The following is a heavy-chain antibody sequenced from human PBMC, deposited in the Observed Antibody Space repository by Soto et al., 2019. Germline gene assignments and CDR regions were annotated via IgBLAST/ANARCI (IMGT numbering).Heavy chain of an antibody. Sequence: EVQLVESGGGLVKPGGSLRLSCAASGFTFSSYSMNWVRQAPGKGLEWVSSISSSSTYIYYADSVKGRFTISRDNAKNSLYLQMNSLRAEHTAVYYCVRDLYHYVHWLDPWGQGTLVTVSS. CDR1: GFTFSSYS. CDR2: ISSSSTYI. D-gene: IGHD3-10*02. J-gene: IGHJ5*02. CDR3: VRDLYHYVHWLDP. V-gene: IGHV3-21*01.